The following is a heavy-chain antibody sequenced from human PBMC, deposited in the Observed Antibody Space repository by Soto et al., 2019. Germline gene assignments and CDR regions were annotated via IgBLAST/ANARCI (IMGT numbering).Heavy chain of an antibody. CDR1: GFTFSNVA. Sequence: EVQLLESGGGLVQPGGSLRLSCAASGFTFSNVAMAWVRQAPGKGLEWVSSISDNGGNTDYAGSVRGRFTLSRDNSKNTLYLQMNHLKAEDTAVYFCAKLYWSPRNFDYWGQAARVTVSS. V-gene: IGHV3-23*01. D-gene: IGHD1-1*01. J-gene: IGHJ4*02. CDR3: AKLYWSPRNFDY. CDR2: ISDNGGNT.